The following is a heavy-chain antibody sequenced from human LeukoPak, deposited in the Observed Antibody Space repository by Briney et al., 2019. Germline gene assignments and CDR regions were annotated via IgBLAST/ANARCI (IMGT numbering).Heavy chain of an antibody. J-gene: IGHJ6*03. Sequence: PGGSLRLYCAASGFTFSSYWMSWVRQAPGKGLEWVANIKQDGSEKYYVDSVKGRFIISRDNAKNSLYLQMNSLRAEDTAVYYCAKGAFRDQVQGYYYMEVWGKGTTVTVSS. CDR3: AKGAFRDQVQGYYYMEV. CDR1: GFTFSSYW. V-gene: IGHV3-7*01. CDR2: IKQDGSEK. D-gene: IGHD3-10*01.